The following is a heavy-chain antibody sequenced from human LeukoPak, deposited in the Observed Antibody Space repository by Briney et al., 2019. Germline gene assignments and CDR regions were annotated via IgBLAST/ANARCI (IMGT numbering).Heavy chain of an antibody. CDR2: FYHIGNT. CDR1: GGSISSYY. CDR3: ARAGYTSNWHFDY. V-gene: IGHV4-59*01. Sequence: SETLSLTCTVSGGSISSYYWTWIRQPPGKGLEWIGYFYHIGNTNYNPSPKSRVTISMDTSRNQFSLKLRSVTAADTAVYYCARAGYTSNWHFDYWGQGALVTVSS. J-gene: IGHJ4*02. D-gene: IGHD6-13*01.